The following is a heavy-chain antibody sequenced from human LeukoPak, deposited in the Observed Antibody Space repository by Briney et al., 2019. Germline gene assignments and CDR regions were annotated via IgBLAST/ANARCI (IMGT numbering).Heavy chain of an antibody. J-gene: IGHJ6*03. CDR2: IIPIFGTA. Sequence: ASVKVSCKASGGTFSSYAISWVRQAPGQGLEWMGGIIPIFGTANYAQKFQGRVTITTDESTSTAYMELSSLRSEDTAVYYCARGGDSYGHGGNYYYMDVWGKGTTVTVSS. V-gene: IGHV1-69*05. D-gene: IGHD5-18*01. CDR3: ARGGDSYGHGGNYYYMDV. CDR1: GGTFSSYA.